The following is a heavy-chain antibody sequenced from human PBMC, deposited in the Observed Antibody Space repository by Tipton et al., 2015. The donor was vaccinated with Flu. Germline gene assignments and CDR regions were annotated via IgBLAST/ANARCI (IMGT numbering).Heavy chain of an antibody. V-gene: IGHV4-59*01. CDR1: GGSISSYY. CDR3: ARAGVKLGVRYWYFDL. D-gene: IGHD1-26*01. CDR2: IYHSGST. J-gene: IGHJ2*01. Sequence: TLSLTCTVSGGSISSYYWSWIRQPPGKGLEWIGYIYHSGSTNYNPSLKSRVTISVDTSKNQFSLKLSSVTAADTAVYYCARAGVKLGVRYWYFDLWGRGTLVTVSS.